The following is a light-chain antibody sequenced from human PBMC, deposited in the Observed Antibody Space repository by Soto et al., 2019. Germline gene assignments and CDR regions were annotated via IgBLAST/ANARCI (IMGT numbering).Light chain of an antibody. J-gene: IGKJ1*01. V-gene: IGKV1-5*03. CDR3: QHYNSYSGA. Sequence: DIQMTQSPSTLSGSVGDRVTITCRASQTISSWLAWYQQKPGKAPKLLIYKASTLKSGAPSRFRGSGSGTEFTLTISSLQPDDFATYYCQHYNSYSGAFGQGTKVDIK. CDR1: QTISSW. CDR2: KAS.